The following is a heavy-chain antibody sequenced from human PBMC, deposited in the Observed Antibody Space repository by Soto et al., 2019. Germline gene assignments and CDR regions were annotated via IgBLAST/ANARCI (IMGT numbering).Heavy chain of an antibody. CDR3: ARDKTRYCSGGSCYPPSYFDY. CDR2: ISSSGSTI. Sequence: QVQLVESGGGLVKPGGSLRLSCAASGFTFSDYYMSWISEAPGKGVEWVSYISSSGSTIYYADSVKGRFTISRDNAKNTLYLQMNSLRAEDTAVYYCARDKTRYCSGGSCYPPSYFDYLGQGTLVTVSS. J-gene: IGHJ4*02. V-gene: IGHV3-11*01. CDR1: GFTFSDYY. D-gene: IGHD2-15*01.